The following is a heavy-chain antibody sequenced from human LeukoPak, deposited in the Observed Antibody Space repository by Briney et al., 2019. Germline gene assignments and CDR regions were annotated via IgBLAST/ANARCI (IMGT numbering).Heavy chain of an antibody. J-gene: IGHJ5*02. CDR2: INSDGSST. CDR3: ARGPGIAVAGMTRWFDP. V-gene: IGHV3-74*01. Sequence: GGSLRLSCAASGFTFSSYWMHWVRQAPGKGLVWVSRINSDGSSTSYADSVKGRFTISRDNAKNTLYLQRNSLRTEDTAVYYCARGPGIAVAGMTRWFDPWGQGTLVTVSS. D-gene: IGHD6-19*01. CDR1: GFTFSSYW.